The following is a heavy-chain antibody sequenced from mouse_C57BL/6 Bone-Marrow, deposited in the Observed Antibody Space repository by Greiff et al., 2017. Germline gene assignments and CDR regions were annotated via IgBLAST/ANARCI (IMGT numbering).Heavy chain of an antibody. CDR2: ISDGGSYT. CDR3: ARDYYDYAAWFAY. CDR1: GFTFSSYA. J-gene: IGHJ3*01. Sequence: EVHLVESGGGLVKPGGSLKLSCAASGFTFSSYAMSWVRQTPEKRLEWVATISDGGSYTYYPDNVKGRFTISRDNAKNNLYLQMSHLKSEDTAMYYCARDYYDYAAWFAYWGQGTLVTVSA. V-gene: IGHV5-4*01. D-gene: IGHD2-4*01.